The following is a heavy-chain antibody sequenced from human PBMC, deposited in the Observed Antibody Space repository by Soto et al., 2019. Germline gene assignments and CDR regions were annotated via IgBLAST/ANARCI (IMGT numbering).Heavy chain of an antibody. V-gene: IGHV4-39*01. CDR2: IYYDGNT. J-gene: IGHJ4*02. CDR1: GDSITSSSHY. CDR3: ARSSIEPRVFMYPFDS. Sequence: SETLSLTCTVSGDSITSSSHYWGWIRQPPGKGQESIANIYYDGNTYYNQSLKSRVAISLDTSKNQFSLRLNSVTAADTAVYYCARSSIEPRVFMYPFDSWGQGTLVTVSS. D-gene: IGHD6-6*01.